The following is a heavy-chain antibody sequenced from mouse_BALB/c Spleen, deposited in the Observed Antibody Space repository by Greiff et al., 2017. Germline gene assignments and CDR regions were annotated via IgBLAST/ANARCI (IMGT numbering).Heavy chain of an antibody. CDR2: ISYSGST. J-gene: IGHJ4*01. Sequence: EVKLMESGPGLVKPSQSLSLTCTVTGYSITSDYAWNWIRQFPGNKLEWMGYISYSGSTSYNPSLKSRISITRDTSKNQFFLQLNSVTTEDTATYYCARSATDYAMDYWGQGTSVTVSS. D-gene: IGHD1-2*01. CDR1: GYSITSDYA. V-gene: IGHV3-2*02. CDR3: ARSATDYAMDY.